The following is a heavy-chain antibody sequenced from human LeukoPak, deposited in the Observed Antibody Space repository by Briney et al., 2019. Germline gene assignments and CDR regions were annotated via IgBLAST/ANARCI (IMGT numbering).Heavy chain of an antibody. CDR2: ISSSGSAI. Sequence: PGGSLRLSCAASGFTFSEYYMSWIRQAPGKGLEWVSYISSSGSAIYYADSVKGRFTISRDNATNSLHLQMNSLRAEDTAVYYCARDAVDVVVPAATNYYYMDVWGKGTTVTVSS. J-gene: IGHJ6*03. V-gene: IGHV3-11*01. CDR1: GFTFSEYY. CDR3: ARDAVDVVVPAATNYYYMDV. D-gene: IGHD2-2*01.